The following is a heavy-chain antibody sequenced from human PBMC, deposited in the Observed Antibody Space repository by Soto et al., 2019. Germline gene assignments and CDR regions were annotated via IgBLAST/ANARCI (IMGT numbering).Heavy chain of an antibody. Sequence: EVQLVESGGGLVQPGGSLRLSCAASGVSFSAFWMSWVRQIPGKGLEWVANINQDGSEKQYVDSVKGRFTISRDNAKNSLFLQMISLRAEDSAVYYCARDRGWNIVVIPASFDLWGRGALVSVSS. CDR3: ARDRGWNIVVIPASFDL. V-gene: IGHV3-7*01. CDR1: GVSFSAFW. J-gene: IGHJ4*02. D-gene: IGHD2-15*01. CDR2: INQDGSEK.